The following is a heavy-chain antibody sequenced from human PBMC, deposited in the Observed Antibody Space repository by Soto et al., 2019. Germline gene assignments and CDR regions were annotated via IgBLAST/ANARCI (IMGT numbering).Heavy chain of an antibody. CDR1: GYTFTSYY. Sequence: ASVKVSCKAAGYTFTSYYMHWVRQAPGQGLEWMGIINPSGGSTSYAQKFQGRVTMTRDTSTSTVYMELSSLRSEDTAVYYCARDPSPWSGYQDSYGMDVWGQGTTVTV. CDR3: ARDPSPWSGYQDSYGMDV. D-gene: IGHD3-3*01. CDR2: INPSGGST. J-gene: IGHJ6*02. V-gene: IGHV1-46*01.